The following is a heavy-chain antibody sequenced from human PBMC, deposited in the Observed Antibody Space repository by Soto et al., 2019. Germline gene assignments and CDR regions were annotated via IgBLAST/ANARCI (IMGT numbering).Heavy chain of an antibody. Sequence: EEQLVESGGGLVQPGGSLRLSCAASGFTFSSYWMHWVRQAPGKGLVWVSRINSDGSSTSYADSVKGRFTISRDNAKNTLYLQMNSLSAGDTAVYYCARELHGGSYGMDVWGQGTTVTVSS. J-gene: IGHJ6*02. CDR2: INSDGSST. CDR1: GFTFSSYW. V-gene: IGHV3-74*01. CDR3: ARELHGGSYGMDV.